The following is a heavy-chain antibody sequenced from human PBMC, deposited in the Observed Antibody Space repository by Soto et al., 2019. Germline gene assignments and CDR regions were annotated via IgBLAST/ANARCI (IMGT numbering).Heavy chain of an antibody. J-gene: IGHJ4*02. D-gene: IGHD1-1*01. CDR1: GYTFTGNY. V-gene: IGHV1-2*02. CDR3: ARDTTGSFDY. CDR2: INPNSGDT. Sequence: ASVKVSCKASGYTFTGNYMHWVRQAPGQGLEWMGWINPNSGDTDYAQNFQGRVTMTRDTSISTAYMDLSRLRSDDTAVYYCARDTTGSFDYWGQGTLVTVS.